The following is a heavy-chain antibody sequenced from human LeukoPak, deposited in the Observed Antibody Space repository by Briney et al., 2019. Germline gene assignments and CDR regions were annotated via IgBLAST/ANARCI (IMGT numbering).Heavy chain of an antibody. CDR2: ISGSGSST. Sequence: GGSLRLSCAASGFTFSSCAMGWVRQAPGKGLEWVSAISGSGSSTYYADSVKGRFTISRDNSKNTVYLQMNSLRPEDTAVYYCAKPRGGYYFDYWGQGTLVTVSS. V-gene: IGHV3-23*01. CDR3: AKPRGGYYFDY. J-gene: IGHJ4*02. CDR1: GFTFSSCA. D-gene: IGHD3-3*01.